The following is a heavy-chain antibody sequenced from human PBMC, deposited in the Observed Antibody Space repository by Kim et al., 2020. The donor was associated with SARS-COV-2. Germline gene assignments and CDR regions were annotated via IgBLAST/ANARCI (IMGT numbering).Heavy chain of an antibody. J-gene: IGHJ4*02. CDR3: ARTYRFTDTAMGPDY. D-gene: IGHD5-18*01. V-gene: IGHV3-33*01. CDR2: IWFDGSNK. Sequence: GGSLRLSCVVSGFTFSDFAMRWVRQAPGKGLEWVADIWFDGSNKYYADSVKGRFTISRDNSKNTLYLEMDSLRVEDSAVYYCARTYRFTDTAMGPDYWGQGTRVSVSS. CDR1: GFTFSDFA.